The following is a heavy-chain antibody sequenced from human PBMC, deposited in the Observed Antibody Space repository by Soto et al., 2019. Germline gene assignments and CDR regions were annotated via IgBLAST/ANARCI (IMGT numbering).Heavy chain of an antibody. D-gene: IGHD6-19*01. CDR2: IRYDGTNT. Sequence: GGSLRLSCAASGFTFSNHGMHWVRQAPGKGLEWVTVIRYDGTNTFYADSVKGRFTISRDISENTVFLQMNSLRAEDTAVYYCGRESSSGRRDRIDNWGQGTLVTVSS. V-gene: IGHV3-33*01. CDR1: GFTFSNHG. CDR3: GRESSSGRRDRIDN. J-gene: IGHJ4*02.